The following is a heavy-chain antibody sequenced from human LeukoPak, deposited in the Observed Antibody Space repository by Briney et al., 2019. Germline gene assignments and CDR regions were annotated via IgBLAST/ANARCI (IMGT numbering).Heavy chain of an antibody. CDR2: INHSGST. CDR3: ASAQGASFGNMDV. J-gene: IGHJ6*03. V-gene: IGHV4-34*01. CDR1: GGSITSGGYY. D-gene: IGHD3-16*01. Sequence: PSETLSLTCTVSGGSITSGGYYWSWIRQPPGKGLEWIGEINHSGSTNYNPSLKSRVTISVDTSKNQFSLKLSSVTAADTAVYYCASAQGASFGNMDVWGKGTTVTVSS.